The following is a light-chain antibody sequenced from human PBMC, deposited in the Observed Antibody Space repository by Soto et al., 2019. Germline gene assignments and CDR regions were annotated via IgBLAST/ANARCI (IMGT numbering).Light chain of an antibody. V-gene: IGKV1-5*03. CDR1: QSISSW. J-gene: IGKJ1*01. Sequence: DIQMTQSPSTLSASVGDRVTITCRASQSISSWLAWYQQKPGKAPKLLIYKASSLESGVPSRFSGSGSGTEFTLTISSLQPDDFATYDGQQYNSSPTFGQGTKVEVK. CDR2: KAS. CDR3: QQYNSSPT.